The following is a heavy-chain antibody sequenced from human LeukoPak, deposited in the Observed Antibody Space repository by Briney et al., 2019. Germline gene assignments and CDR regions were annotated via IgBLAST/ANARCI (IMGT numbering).Heavy chain of an antibody. J-gene: IGHJ4*02. CDR2: ISDNNVNT. CDR1: GYTFTRYG. Sequence: ASVKVSCKASGYTFTRYGISWVRQAPGQGLEWVGWISDNNVNTNYAQKFQGRVTMSTDTSTNTAYTELRSLRSDDTAVYYCARDGGYYYDSSGYYFEYWGQGTLVTVSS. V-gene: IGHV1-18*01. CDR3: ARDGGYYYDSSGYYFEY. D-gene: IGHD3-22*01.